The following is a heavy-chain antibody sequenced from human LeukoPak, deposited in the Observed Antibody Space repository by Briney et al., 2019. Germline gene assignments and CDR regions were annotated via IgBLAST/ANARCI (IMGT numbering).Heavy chain of an antibody. CDR3: AKDSHYYGSGSPFGAFDI. V-gene: IGHV3-23*01. J-gene: IGHJ3*02. Sequence: PGGSLRLSCAASGFTFSSYAMSWVRQAPGKGLEWVSAISGSGGSTYYADSVKGRFAISRDTSKNTLYLQMNSLRAEDTAVYYCAKDSHYYGSGSPFGAFDIWGQGTMVTVSS. CDR2: ISGSGGST. D-gene: IGHD3-10*01. CDR1: GFTFSSYA.